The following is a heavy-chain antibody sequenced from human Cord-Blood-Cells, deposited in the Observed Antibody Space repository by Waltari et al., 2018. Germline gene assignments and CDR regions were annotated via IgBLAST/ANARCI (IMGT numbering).Heavy chain of an antibody. CDR2: FDTEDGET. CDR3: ATGESWELLKNYAFAI. CDR1: GYTLTQLS. J-gene: IGHJ3*02. D-gene: IGHD1-26*01. Sequence: HVQLVQSGADVKKPGAAVTVACTASGYTLTQLSMHGVRQAPAKVLEWMGGFDTEDGETAYAQKCRGRVTTNEATSTDTANMALSSLRSEDTAVYYCATGESWELLKNYAFAIWRQGTMLSVSS. V-gene: IGHV1-24*01.